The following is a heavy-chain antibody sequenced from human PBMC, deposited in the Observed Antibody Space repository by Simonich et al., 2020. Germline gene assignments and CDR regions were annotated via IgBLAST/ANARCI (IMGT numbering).Heavy chain of an antibody. Sequence: EVQLVESGGGLVKPGGSLRLSCAASGFTFSSYSMNWVRQAPGKGREWVSSISSSSSYIYYAYSVKGRCTNSRDNAKNSLYLQMNSLRAEDTAVYYCARWIAVAGTGAYGMDVWGQGTTVTVSS. CDR3: ARWIAVAGTGAYGMDV. CDR2: ISSSSSYI. J-gene: IGHJ6*02. D-gene: IGHD6-19*01. V-gene: IGHV3-21*01. CDR1: GFTFSSYS.